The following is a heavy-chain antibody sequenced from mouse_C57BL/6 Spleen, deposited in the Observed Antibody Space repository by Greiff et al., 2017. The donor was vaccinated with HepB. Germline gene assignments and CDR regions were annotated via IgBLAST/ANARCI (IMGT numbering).Heavy chain of an antibody. Sequence: EVQLVESGGGLVQPGGSLKLSCAASGFTFSDYYMYWVRQTPEKRLEWVAYISNGGGSTYYPDTVKGRFTISRDNAKNTLYLQMSRLKSEDTAMYYCARQGGNYYYYAMDYWGQGTSVTVSS. D-gene: IGHD2-1*01. CDR2: ISNGGGST. CDR3: ARQGGNYYYYAMDY. J-gene: IGHJ4*01. V-gene: IGHV5-12*01. CDR1: GFTFSDYY.